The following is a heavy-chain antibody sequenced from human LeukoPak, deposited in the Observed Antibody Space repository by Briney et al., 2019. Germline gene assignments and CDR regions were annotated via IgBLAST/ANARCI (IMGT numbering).Heavy chain of an antibody. CDR2: ISSSSSYI. J-gene: IGHJ4*02. CDR3: AREESYYDYVWGSYRPYYFDY. Sequence: GGPLRLSCAASGFTFSSYSMNWVRQAPGKGLEWVSSISSSSSYIYYADSVKGRFTISRDNAKNSLYLQMNSLRAEDTAVYYCAREESYYDYVWGSYRPYYFDYWGQGTLVTVSS. CDR1: GFTFSSYS. D-gene: IGHD3-16*02. V-gene: IGHV3-21*01.